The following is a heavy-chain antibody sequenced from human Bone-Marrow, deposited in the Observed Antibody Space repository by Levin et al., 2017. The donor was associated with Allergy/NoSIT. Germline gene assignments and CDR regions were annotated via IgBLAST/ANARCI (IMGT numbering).Heavy chain of an antibody. V-gene: IGHV4-34*01. D-gene: IGHD3-10*01. Sequence: GSLRLSCAVYGGSFSGYYWSWIRQPPGKGLEWIGEINHSGSTNYNPSLKSRVTISVDTSKNQFSLKLSSVTAADTAVYYCARGVGTMVRGRGDYYYYYMDGWGKGTTVTVSS. J-gene: IGHJ6*03. CDR2: INHSGST. CDR3: ARGVGTMVRGRGDYYYYYMDG. CDR1: GGSFSGYY.